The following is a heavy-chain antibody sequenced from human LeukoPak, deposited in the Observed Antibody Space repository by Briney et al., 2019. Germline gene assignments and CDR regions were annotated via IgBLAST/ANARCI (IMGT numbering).Heavy chain of an antibody. Sequence: PGRPLRLSCAPSVFTFSSYSMHWVRQAPGKGLEWVALIRYDGSKKDYGDSVKGRFTISRDNSKNMVYLQMNSLRVEDTAMYYCVRTGETERFEYWGQGALVTVSS. D-gene: IGHD1-1*01. J-gene: IGHJ4*02. CDR1: VFTFSSYS. CDR3: VRTGETERFEY. CDR2: IRYDGSKK. V-gene: IGHV3-33*01.